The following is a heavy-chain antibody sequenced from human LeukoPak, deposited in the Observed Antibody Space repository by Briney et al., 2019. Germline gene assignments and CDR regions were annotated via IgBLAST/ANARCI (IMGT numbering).Heavy chain of an antibody. Sequence: SETLSLTCTVSGGSISSYYWSWIRQPAGKGLEWIGRIYTSGSTNYNPSLKSRVTMSVDTSKNQFSLKLSSVTAADTAVHYCARDQPEYQLLYWFDPWGQGTLVTVSS. CDR3: ARDQPEYQLLYWFDP. J-gene: IGHJ5*02. CDR2: IYTSGST. CDR1: GGSISSYY. D-gene: IGHD2-2*01. V-gene: IGHV4-4*07.